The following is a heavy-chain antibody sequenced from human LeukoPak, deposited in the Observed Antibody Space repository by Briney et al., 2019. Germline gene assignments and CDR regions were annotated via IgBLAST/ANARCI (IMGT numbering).Heavy chain of an antibody. J-gene: IGHJ3*02. Sequence: SETLSLTCTVSGGSISSYYWSWIRQPPGKGLEWIGSIYHSGSTYYNPSLKSRVTISVDTSKNQFSLKLSSVTAADTAVYYCARGVNCSGGSCYLVPDAFDIWGQGTMVTVSS. CDR2: IYHSGST. D-gene: IGHD2-15*01. V-gene: IGHV4-39*07. CDR1: GGSISSYY. CDR3: ARGVNCSGGSCYLVPDAFDI.